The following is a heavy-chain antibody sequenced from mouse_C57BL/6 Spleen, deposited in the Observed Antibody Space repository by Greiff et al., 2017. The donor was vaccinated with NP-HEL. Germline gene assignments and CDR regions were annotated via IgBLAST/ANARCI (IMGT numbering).Heavy chain of an antibody. Sequence: EVMLVESGEGLVKPGGSLKLSCAASGFTFSSYAMSWVRQTPEKRLEWVAYISSGGDYIYYADTVKGRFTISRDNARNTLYLQMSSLKSEDTAMYYCTRDDHYGSTHEGAMDYWGQGTSVTVSS. CDR3: TRDDHYGSTHEGAMDY. J-gene: IGHJ4*01. D-gene: IGHD1-1*01. V-gene: IGHV5-9-1*02. CDR2: ISSGGDYI. CDR1: GFTFSSYA.